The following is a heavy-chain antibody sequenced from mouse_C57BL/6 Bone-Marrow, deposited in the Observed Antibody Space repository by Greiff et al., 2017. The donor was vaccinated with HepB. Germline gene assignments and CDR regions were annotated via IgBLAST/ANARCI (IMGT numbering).Heavy chain of an antibody. CDR2: IDPNSGGT. Sequence: QVQLQQPGAELVKPGASVKLSCKASGYTFTSYWMHWVKQRPGRGLEWIGRIDPNSGGTKYNEKFKSKATLTVDKPSSTAYMQRSSLTSEDSAVYYCARHSSGYPFAYWGQGTLVTVSA. J-gene: IGHJ3*01. CDR3: ARHSSGYPFAY. CDR1: GYTFTSYW. V-gene: IGHV1-72*01. D-gene: IGHD3-2*02.